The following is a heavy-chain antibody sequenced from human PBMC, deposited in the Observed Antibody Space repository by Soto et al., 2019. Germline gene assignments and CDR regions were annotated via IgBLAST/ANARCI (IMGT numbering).Heavy chain of an antibody. V-gene: IGHV1-2*02. CDR1: GYTFTGYY. J-gene: IGHJ4*02. CDR2: INTNSGGT. CDR3: ASTQTNDD. Sequence: QVQLVQSGAEVKKPGASVKVSCKASGYTFTGYYIHWVRQAPGQGLEWMGWINTNSGGTNYAQKFQARVTMTRDTSISTAYMELSRLTSDDTAVYYCASTQTNDDLGQGTLVTVSS.